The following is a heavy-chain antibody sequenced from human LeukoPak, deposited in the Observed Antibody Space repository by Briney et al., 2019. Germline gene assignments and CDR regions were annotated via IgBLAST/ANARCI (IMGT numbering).Heavy chain of an antibody. CDR3: ARGDQGEAYYYYMDV. Sequence: SVKVSCKASGGTFSSYAISWVRQAPGQGLEWMGGIIPIFGTANYAQKFQCRVTITTDESTSTAYMELSSLRSEDTAVYYCARGDQGEAYYYYMDVWGKGTTVTVSS. D-gene: IGHD2-21*01. CDR2: IIPIFGTA. J-gene: IGHJ6*03. CDR1: GGTFSSYA. V-gene: IGHV1-69*05.